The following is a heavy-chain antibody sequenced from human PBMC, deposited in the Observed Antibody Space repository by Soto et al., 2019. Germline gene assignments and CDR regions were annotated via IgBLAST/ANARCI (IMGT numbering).Heavy chain of an antibody. CDR2: TYYRSKWYN. V-gene: IGHV6-1*01. J-gene: IGHJ6*01. CDR1: GDSFYSNSSA. CDR3: AREFMATIAYYCYVMYV. Sequence: SQTLSLTYDISGDSFYSNSSAWNWTRQSPSRGLEWLGRTYYRSKWYNDYAVSVKSRITINPDTSKNQFSLQLNSVTPEDTAVYYCAREFMATIAYYCYVMYVWGRGTTVTVSS. D-gene: IGHD3-10*01.